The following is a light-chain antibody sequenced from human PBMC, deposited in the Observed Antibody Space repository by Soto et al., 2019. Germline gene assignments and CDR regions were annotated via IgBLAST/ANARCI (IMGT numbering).Light chain of an antibody. V-gene: IGKV1-5*01. CDR2: DAS. Sequence: DIPMTQSPSTLSASVGDRVTITCRASQSISSWLAWYQQKPGKAPKLLIYDASSLESGLPSRFSGSGSGTEFSLTVSSLQPDVFASCYCQRYNSDAPWTFGQGTKVEMK. CDR3: QRYNSDAPWT. J-gene: IGKJ1*01. CDR1: QSISSW.